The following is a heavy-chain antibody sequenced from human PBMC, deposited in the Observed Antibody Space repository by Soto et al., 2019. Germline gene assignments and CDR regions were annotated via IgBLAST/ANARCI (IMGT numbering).Heavy chain of an antibody. CDR3: ARSCSGGSCYGHFDY. CDR2: INPNSGGT. D-gene: IGHD2-15*01. Sequence: ASVKVSCKASGYTFTSYYMHWVRQAPGQGLEWMGWINPNSGGTNYAQKFQGWVTMTRDTSISTAYMELSRLRSDDTAVYYCARSCSGGSCYGHFDYWGQGTLVTVSS. J-gene: IGHJ4*02. CDR1: GYTFTSYY. V-gene: IGHV1-2*04.